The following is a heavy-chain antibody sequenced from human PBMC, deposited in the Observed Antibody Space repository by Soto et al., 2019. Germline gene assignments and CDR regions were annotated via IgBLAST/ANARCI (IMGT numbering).Heavy chain of an antibody. D-gene: IGHD6-19*01. CDR3: VRETSSGWGHFDT. Sequence: PGGSLRLSCAASGFTFSGHGMHWVRQAPGKGLEWVAFAAFDANVKNYAGSVKGRFTIFRDNSRNTLYLQMNSLRAEDTAVYYCVRETSSGWGHFDTWGQGTLVTVSS. CDR2: AAFDANVK. CDR1: GFTFSGHG. J-gene: IGHJ4*02. V-gene: IGHV3-30*04.